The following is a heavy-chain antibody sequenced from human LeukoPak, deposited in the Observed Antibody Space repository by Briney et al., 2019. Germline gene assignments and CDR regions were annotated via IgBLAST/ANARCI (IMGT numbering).Heavy chain of an antibody. Sequence: GGSLRLSCAASGFTFNDYAMHWVREAPGKGVERVSCICLYCGTLGSAGSVKRLFTVSRDNAKNSLYLQMNSLRAEDMALYYCVKGETAVAGGAFVYWGQGNPGNRLL. J-gene: IGHJ4*02. V-gene: IGHV3-9*03. CDR2: ICLYCGTL. CDR1: GFTFNDYA. D-gene: IGHD6-19*01. CDR3: VKGETAVAGGAFVY.